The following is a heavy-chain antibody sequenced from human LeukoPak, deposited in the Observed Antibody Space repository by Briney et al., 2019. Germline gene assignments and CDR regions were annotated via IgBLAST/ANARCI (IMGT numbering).Heavy chain of an antibody. CDR3: ARDRGITMVRGVIGRFDY. V-gene: IGHV3-33*01. D-gene: IGHD3-10*01. Sequence: GGSLRLSCAASGFTFSSYGMHWVRQAPGKGLEWVAVIWYDGSNKYYADSVKGRFTISSDNSKNTLYLQMNSLRAEDTAVYYCARDRGITMVRGVIGRFDYWGQGTLVTVSS. CDR2: IWYDGSNK. J-gene: IGHJ4*02. CDR1: GFTFSSYG.